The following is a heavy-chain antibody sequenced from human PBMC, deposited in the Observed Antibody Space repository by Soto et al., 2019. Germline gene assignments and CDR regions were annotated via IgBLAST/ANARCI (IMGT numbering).Heavy chain of an antibody. V-gene: IGHV3-11*01. D-gene: IGHD4-4*01. CDR2: ISTSARII. Sequence: ESGGALVKPGGSLRLSCAASGFTFSDYFMTWIRQAPGEGLEWVAYISTSARIINYADSVKGRFTISRDNAKNSLYLQKNSLRAEDTAVYFCAREYSAYHYHVDFWGQGTVVTVSS. CDR3: AREYSAYHYHVDF. J-gene: IGHJ4*02. CDR1: GFTFSDYF.